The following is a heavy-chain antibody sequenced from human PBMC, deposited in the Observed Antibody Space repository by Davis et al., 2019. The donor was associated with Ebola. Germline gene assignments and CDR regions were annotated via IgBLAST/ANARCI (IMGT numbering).Heavy chain of an antibody. CDR1: GFSFSDYY. V-gene: IGHV3-11*01. CDR3: ARWDCSTSSCCVAGEKKYYFAY. Sequence: GESLKISCEASGFSFSDYYMSWVRQAPGKGLEWISYISSSGSSIFYADSVKGRFTISRDNAKTSLYLQMNSLRVDDTAVYYCARWDCSTSSCCVAGEKKYYFAYWGQGTLVTVSS. CDR2: ISSSGSSI. J-gene: IGHJ4*02. D-gene: IGHD2-2*01.